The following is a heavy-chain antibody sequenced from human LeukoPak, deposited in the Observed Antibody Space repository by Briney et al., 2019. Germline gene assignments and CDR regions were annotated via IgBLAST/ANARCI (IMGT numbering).Heavy chain of an antibody. CDR2: ISSSGSTI. CDR3: AKSESYDSSGYYFDY. Sequence: GGSLRLSCAASGFTFSDYYMSWIRQAPGKGLEWVSYISSSGSTIYYADSVKGRFTISRDNAKNSLYLQMNSLRAEDTALYYCAKSESYDSSGYYFDYWGQGTLVTVSS. CDR1: GFTFSDYY. D-gene: IGHD3-22*01. V-gene: IGHV3-11*01. J-gene: IGHJ4*02.